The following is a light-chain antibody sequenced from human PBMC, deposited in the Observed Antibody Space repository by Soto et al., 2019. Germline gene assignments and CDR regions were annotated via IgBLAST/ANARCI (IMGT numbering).Light chain of an antibody. CDR2: LNSDGSH. J-gene: IGLJ7*01. V-gene: IGLV4-69*01. Sequence: QSVLTQSPSASASLGASVKLTCTVSSGYSSYVIAWHQQQPEKGPRYLMKLNSDGSHSKGDGIPDRFSGSSSGAERYLTISSLQSEDEADYYCQTWGTGIAVFGGGTQLTVL. CDR1: SGYSSYV. CDR3: QTWGTGIAV.